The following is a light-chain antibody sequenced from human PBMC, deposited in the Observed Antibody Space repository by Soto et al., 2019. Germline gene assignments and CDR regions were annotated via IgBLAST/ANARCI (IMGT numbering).Light chain of an antibody. CDR3: AAWDHRRRV. Sequence: QSVLTQPPSASGTPGQRVTLSCSGGSSNIGTNTVNWYQQLPGAAPKLIIHSNDKRPSGVPDRFSGSKSGTSASLAISGLQNEDEADYYCAAWDHRRRVFGGGTKLTVL. V-gene: IGLV1-44*01. CDR1: SSNIGTNT. CDR2: SND. J-gene: IGLJ3*02.